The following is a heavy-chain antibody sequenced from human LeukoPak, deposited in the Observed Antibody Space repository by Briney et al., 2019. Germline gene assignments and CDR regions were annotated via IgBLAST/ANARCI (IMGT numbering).Heavy chain of an antibody. D-gene: IGHD4-17*01. J-gene: IGHJ4*02. Sequence: PSETLSLTCTVSGGSISSYYWSWIRQPPGKGLEWIGYIYYSGSTNYNPSLKSRVTISVDTSKNQFSLKLSSVTAADTAVYYCARGVADCGDYGGEASDYWGQGTLVTVSS. CDR1: GGSISSYY. CDR3: ARGVADCGDYGGEASDY. CDR2: IYYSGST. V-gene: IGHV4-59*01.